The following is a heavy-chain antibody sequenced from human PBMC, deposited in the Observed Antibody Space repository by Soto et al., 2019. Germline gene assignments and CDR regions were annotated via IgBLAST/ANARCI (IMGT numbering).Heavy chain of an antibody. D-gene: IGHD3-22*01. CDR1: GFSLSTSGVG. V-gene: IGHV2-5*01. CDR2: IYWNDDK. J-gene: IGHJ4*02. Sequence: QITLKESGPTLVKPTQTLTLTCTFSGFSLSTSGVGVGWIRQPPGKALEWLALIYWNDDKRYSPSLKSRLTSTKDTSKNQVVLTMTNMAPVDTPTYYCAHTLLTAYYYDSRYFDYWGQGTLVTVSS. CDR3: AHTLLTAYYYDSRYFDY.